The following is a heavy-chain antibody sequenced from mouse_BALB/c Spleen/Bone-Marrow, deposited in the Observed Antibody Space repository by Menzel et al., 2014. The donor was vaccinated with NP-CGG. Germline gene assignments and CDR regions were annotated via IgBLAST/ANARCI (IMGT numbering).Heavy chain of an antibody. Sequence: VKLEESGGGLVKPGGSLKLSCAASGFTFSDYYMYWVRQTPEKRLEWVATISDGGSYTYYPDSVKGRFTISRDNAKNNLYLQMSSLKSEDTAMYYCARFYYYGSSYFDVWGAGTTVTVSS. J-gene: IGHJ1*01. CDR3: ARFYYYGSSYFDV. CDR1: GFTFSDYY. V-gene: IGHV5-4*02. D-gene: IGHD1-1*01. CDR2: ISDGGSYT.